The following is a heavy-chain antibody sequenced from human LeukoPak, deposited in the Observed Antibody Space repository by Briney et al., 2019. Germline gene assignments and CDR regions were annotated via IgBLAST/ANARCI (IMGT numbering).Heavy chain of an antibody. CDR1: GYTFTGYY. V-gene: IGHV1-2*06. CDR2: INPNSGGT. Sequence: VASVKVSCKASGYTFTGYYMHWVRQAPGQGLEWMGRINPNSGGTNYAQKFQGRVTMTRDTSISTAYMELSRLRSDDTAVYYFAREILGLYDSSGYYYGLYAFDIWGQGTMVTVSS. J-gene: IGHJ3*02. D-gene: IGHD3-22*01. CDR3: AREILGLYDSSGYYYGLYAFDI.